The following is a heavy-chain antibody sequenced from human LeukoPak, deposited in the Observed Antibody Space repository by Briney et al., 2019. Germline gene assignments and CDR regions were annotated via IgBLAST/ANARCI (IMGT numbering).Heavy chain of an antibody. CDR1: GYTFTSYY. CDR2: INPSGGST. V-gene: IGHV1-46*01. J-gene: IGHJ1*01. D-gene: IGHD3-10*02. CDR3: ARGVFGELEKLMFQH. Sequence: ASVKVSCKASGYTFTSYYIHWVRQAPGQGLGWMGIINPSGGSTSYPQKFQDRVAMTGDTSTSTVYMELSSLKSDDTAIYYCARGVFGELEKLMFQHWGQGTLVTVSS.